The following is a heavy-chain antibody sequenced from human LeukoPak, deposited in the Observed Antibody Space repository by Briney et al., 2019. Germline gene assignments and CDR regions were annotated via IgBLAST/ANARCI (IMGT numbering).Heavy chain of an antibody. D-gene: IGHD2-2*01. CDR3: ARGAAAINPRYNWFDP. Sequence: SETLSLTCAVYGGSFSGYYWSWIRQPPGKGLEWIGEINHSGSTNCNPSLKSRVTISVDTSKNQFSLKLSSVTAADTAVYYCARGAAAINPRYNWFDPWGQGTLVTVSS. V-gene: IGHV4-34*01. CDR2: INHSGST. CDR1: GGSFSGYY. J-gene: IGHJ5*02.